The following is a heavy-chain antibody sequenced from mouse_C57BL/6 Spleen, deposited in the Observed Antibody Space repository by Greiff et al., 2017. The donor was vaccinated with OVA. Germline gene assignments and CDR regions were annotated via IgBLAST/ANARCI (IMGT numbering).Heavy chain of an antibody. CDR3: ATGSEYFDY. J-gene: IGHJ2*01. V-gene: IGHV1-82*01. CDR1: GYAFSSSW. CDR2: IYPGDGDT. D-gene: IGHD1-1*01. Sequence: VQVVESGPELVKPGASVKISCKASGYAFSSSWMNWVKQRPGKGLEWIGRIYPGDGDTNYNGKFKGKATLTADKSSSTAYMQLSSLTSEDSAVYFCATGSEYFDYWGQGTTLTVSS.